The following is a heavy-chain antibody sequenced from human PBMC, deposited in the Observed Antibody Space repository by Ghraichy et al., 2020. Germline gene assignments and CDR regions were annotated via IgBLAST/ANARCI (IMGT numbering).Heavy chain of an antibody. Sequence: SETLSLTCTVSGGSISSGGYYWSWIRQHPGKGLEWIGYIYYSGSTYYNPSLKSRVTISVDTSKNQFSLKLSSVTAADTAVYYCARGSIPYYYGMDVWGQGTTVTVSS. J-gene: IGHJ6*02. D-gene: IGHD2/OR15-2a*01. CDR3: ARGSIPYYYGMDV. CDR2: IYYSGST. CDR1: GGSISSGGYY. V-gene: IGHV4-31*03.